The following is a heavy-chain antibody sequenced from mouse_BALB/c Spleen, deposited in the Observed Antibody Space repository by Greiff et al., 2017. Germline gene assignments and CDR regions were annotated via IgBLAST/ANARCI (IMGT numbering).Heavy chain of an antibody. V-gene: IGHV1-69*02. CDR1: GYTFTSYW. CDR3: AREGYDYDEFFDV. D-gene: IGHD2-4*01. CDR2: IDPSDSET. J-gene: IGHJ1*01. Sequence: QVQLQQPGAELVKPGAPVKLSCKASGYTFTSYWMNWVKQRPGRGLEWIGRIDPSDSETHYNQKFKDKATLTVDKSSSTAYIQLSSLTSEDSAVYYCAREGYDYDEFFDVWGAGTTVTVSS.